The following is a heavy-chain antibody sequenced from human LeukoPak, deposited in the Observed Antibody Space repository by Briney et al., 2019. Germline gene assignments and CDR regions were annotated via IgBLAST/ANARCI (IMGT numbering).Heavy chain of an antibody. CDR2: INHSGST. D-gene: IGHD3-16*02. V-gene: IGHV4-34*01. CDR1: GGSFSGYY. CDR3: ARAKGYDYVWGSYRPRRYYFDY. J-gene: IGHJ4*02. Sequence: SETLSLTCAVYGGSFSGYYWSWIRQPPGKGLGWIGEINHSGSTNYNPSLKSRVTISVDTSKNQFSLKLSSVTAADTAVYYCARAKGYDYVWGSYRPRRYYFDYWGQGTLVTVSS.